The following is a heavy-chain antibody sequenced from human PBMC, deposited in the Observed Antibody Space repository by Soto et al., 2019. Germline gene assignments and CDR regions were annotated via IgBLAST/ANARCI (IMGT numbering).Heavy chain of an antibody. CDR3: VSDYNDGSGRFDY. CDR2: ISYDASAS. D-gene: IGHD3-22*01. CDR1: GITFSAFA. Sequence: QVQLVESGGGVVQPGTSLRLSCAASGITFSAFAMHWVRQAPGKGLEWVARISYDASASSNADSVKGRFTISRDNSRSTLYLQMNSLRTEDTAIYYCVSDYNDGSGRFDYWGQGALVTVSS. V-gene: IGHV3-30-3*01. J-gene: IGHJ4*02.